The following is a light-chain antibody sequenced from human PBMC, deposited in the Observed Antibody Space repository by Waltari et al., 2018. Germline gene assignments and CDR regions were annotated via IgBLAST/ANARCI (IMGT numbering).Light chain of an antibody. V-gene: IGKV1-17*01. Sequence: DIQMTQSPSSLSESVGDIVTITCRASQDIRSHLGWYQQKPGRAPKHLIYFASILQSGVPSRFSGSGSGTEFTLTINSLLPEDFATYYCLQYNNYPYTFGQGTKVEIK. CDR2: FAS. CDR3: LQYNNYPYT. J-gene: IGKJ2*01. CDR1: QDIRSH.